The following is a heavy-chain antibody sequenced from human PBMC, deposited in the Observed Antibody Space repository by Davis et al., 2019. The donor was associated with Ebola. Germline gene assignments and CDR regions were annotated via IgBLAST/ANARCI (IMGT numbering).Heavy chain of an antibody. D-gene: IGHD5-18*01. CDR1: GGTFSSYA. Sequence: SVKVSCKASGGTFSSYAISWVRQAPGQGLEWMGRIIPILGIANYAQKFQGRVTITADKSTSTAYMELSSLRSEDTAVYYCARAGGYSYGTYYYYGVDVWGQGTTVTVSS. V-gene: IGHV1-69*04. CDR2: IIPILGIA. J-gene: IGHJ6*02. CDR3: ARAGGYSYGTYYYYGVDV.